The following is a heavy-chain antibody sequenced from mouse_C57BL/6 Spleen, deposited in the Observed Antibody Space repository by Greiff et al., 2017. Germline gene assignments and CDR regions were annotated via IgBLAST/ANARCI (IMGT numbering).Heavy chain of an antibody. J-gene: IGHJ4*01. D-gene: IGHD2-1*01. CDR2: ISYDGSN. CDR3: ARPFYYGNYDYAMDY. Sequence: EVKLEESGPGLVKPSQSLSLTCSVTGYSITSGYYWNWIRQFPGNKLEWMGYISYDGSNNYNPSLKNRISITRDTSKNQFFLKLNSVTTEDTATYYCARPFYYGNYDYAMDYWGQGTSVTVSS. V-gene: IGHV3-6*01. CDR1: GYSITSGYY.